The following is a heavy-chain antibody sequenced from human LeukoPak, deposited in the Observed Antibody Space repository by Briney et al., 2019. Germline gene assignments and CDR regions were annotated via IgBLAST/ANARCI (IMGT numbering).Heavy chain of an antibody. CDR3: ARGYSYGSTGTY. Sequence: GGSLRLSCTASGFTFSTSWMNWVGRAPGKARGWGANIKQDGSEKYYVDSVRGRFTISRDNDKNSLYLRLNSLRVEDTAVYYCARGYSYGSTGTYWGQGALVTVSS. CDR1: GFTFSTSW. D-gene: IGHD5-18*01. CDR2: IKQDGSEK. J-gene: IGHJ4*02. V-gene: IGHV3-7*01.